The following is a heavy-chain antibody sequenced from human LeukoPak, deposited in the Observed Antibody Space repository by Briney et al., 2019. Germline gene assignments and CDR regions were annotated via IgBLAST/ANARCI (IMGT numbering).Heavy chain of an antibody. V-gene: IGHV3-74*01. CDR1: GFTFSSYW. CDR3: ARGKYYDFWSGYYTGTFDI. Sequence: GGSLRLSCAASGFTFSSYWMHWVRQAPGKGLVWVSRINTDGSSTSYADAVKGRFTISRDNAKNTLYLQMHSLRAEDTAVYYCARGKYYDFWSGYYTGTFDIWGQGTMVTVSS. CDR2: INTDGSST. J-gene: IGHJ3*02. D-gene: IGHD3-3*01.